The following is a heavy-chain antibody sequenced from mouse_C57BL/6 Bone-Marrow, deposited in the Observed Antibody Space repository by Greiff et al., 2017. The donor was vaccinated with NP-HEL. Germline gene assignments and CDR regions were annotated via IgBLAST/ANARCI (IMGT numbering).Heavy chain of an antibody. Sequence: EVKVVESEGGLVQPGSSMKLSCTASGFTFSDYYMAWVRQVPEKGLEWVANINYDGSSTYYLDSLKSRFIISRDNAKNILYLQMSSLKSEDTATYYCARVYDGFLWFAYWGQGTLVTVSA. CDR2: INYDGSST. D-gene: IGHD2-3*01. V-gene: IGHV5-16*01. CDR3: ARVYDGFLWFAY. J-gene: IGHJ3*01. CDR1: GFTFSDYY.